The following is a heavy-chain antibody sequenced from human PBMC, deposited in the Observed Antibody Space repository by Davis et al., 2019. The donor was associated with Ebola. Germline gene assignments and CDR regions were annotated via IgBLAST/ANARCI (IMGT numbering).Heavy chain of an antibody. J-gene: IGHJ6*04. Sequence: PGGSLRLSCAASGFTFDAYAMHWVRQAPGKGLEWVSGISWNSGSIGYADSVKGRFTISRDNAKNSLYLQMNSLRAEDTAVYYCAKSGLSFGVVKYHYGMDVWGKGTTVTVSS. CDR2: ISWNSGSI. CDR1: GFTFDAYA. V-gene: IGHV3-9*01. D-gene: IGHD3-3*01. CDR3: AKSGLSFGVVKYHYGMDV.